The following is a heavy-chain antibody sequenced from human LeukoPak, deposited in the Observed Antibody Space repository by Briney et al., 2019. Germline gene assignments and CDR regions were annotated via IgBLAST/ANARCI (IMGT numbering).Heavy chain of an antibody. CDR2: ISSSSNTI. J-gene: IGHJ4*02. CDR1: GFTFSSYA. D-gene: IGHD2-15*01. V-gene: IGHV3-48*02. CDR3: ARDRGYFSY. Sequence: QPGGSLRLSCAASGFTFSSYAMSWVRQAPGKGLEWVSYISSSSNTIYYADSVKGRFTISRDNAKNSVYLQMSSLRDEDTAVYYCARDRGYFSYWGQGTLVTVSS.